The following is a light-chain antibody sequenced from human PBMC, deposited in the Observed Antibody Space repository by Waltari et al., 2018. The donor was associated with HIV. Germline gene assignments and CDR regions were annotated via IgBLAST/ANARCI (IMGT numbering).Light chain of an antibody. J-gene: IGLJ3*02. CDR2: EVS. Sequence: QSALTQPAYVSGSPGQSITISCTGTSSAIGGYNYVSWHQHPPGRAPKLIIFEVSNRPSGVSNRFSGSKSGNTASLIISGLLAEDDADYYCSSYTSGTTWVFGGGTKLTVL. V-gene: IGLV2-14*01. CDR3: SSYTSGTTWV. CDR1: SSAIGGYNY.